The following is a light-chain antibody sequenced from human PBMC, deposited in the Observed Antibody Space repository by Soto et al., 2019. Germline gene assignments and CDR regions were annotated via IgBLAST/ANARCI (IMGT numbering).Light chain of an antibody. CDR2: KAS. V-gene: IGKV1-5*03. Sequence: DIQMTHSPSTLSGSVGDRVAITCRASQTISSWLAWYQQKPGKAPKLLIYKASTLKSGVPSRFSGSGSGKEFTLTISSLQPDDFAPYYCQHYNSYSEAFGHGNKVDIX. CDR1: QTISSW. J-gene: IGKJ1*01. CDR3: QHYNSYSEA.